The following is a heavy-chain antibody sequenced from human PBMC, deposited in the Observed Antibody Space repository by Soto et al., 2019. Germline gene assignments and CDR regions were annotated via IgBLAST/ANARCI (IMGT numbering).Heavy chain of an antibody. CDR3: ARDEVRDGYIWHYYGMVV. V-gene: IGHV1-69*08. D-gene: IGHD6-25*01. Sequence: QIQLVQSGAEVKKPGSSVKVSCKASGGTFSSYTISWVRQAPGHGLEWMGRIIPILGIANYEQKFQGRVTITADKSTNTAYMELSSLRSEDPAVYYCARDEVRDGYIWHYYGMVVWGQGTTVTVSS. J-gene: IGHJ6*02. CDR2: IIPILGIA. CDR1: GGTFSSYT.